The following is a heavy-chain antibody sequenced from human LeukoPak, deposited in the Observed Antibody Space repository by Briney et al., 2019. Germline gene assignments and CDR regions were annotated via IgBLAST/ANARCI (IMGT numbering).Heavy chain of an antibody. D-gene: IGHD4-17*01. V-gene: IGHV3-23*01. J-gene: IGHJ5*02. CDR3: AKDLLFGGDYGDYSTRGAEVNWSA. Sequence: GGSLRLSCEASGFTFSSYTMNWVRQAPGKGLEWVSAISGSGGSTYYADSVKGRFTISRDNSKNTLYLQTNSLRAEDTAVYYCAKDLLFGGDYGDYSTRGAEVNWSAWGQGTLVTVSS. CDR2: ISGSGGST. CDR1: GFTFSSYT.